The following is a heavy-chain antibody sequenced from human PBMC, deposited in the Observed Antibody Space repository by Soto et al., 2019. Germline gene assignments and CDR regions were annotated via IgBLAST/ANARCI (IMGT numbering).Heavy chain of an antibody. CDR2: TNSDGSDT. CDR3: ARDRGWSLFDY. D-gene: IGHD6-19*01. Sequence: EVQLVESGGGLVQPGGSLRLSCAASGFTFSSYWMYWVRQAPGKGLVWVSRTNSDGSDTTYADSVKGRFTISRDNAKNTLYLQMNSLRAEDTAVYYCARDRGWSLFDYWCQGTLVTVSS. V-gene: IGHV3-74*01. J-gene: IGHJ4*02. CDR1: GFTFSSYW.